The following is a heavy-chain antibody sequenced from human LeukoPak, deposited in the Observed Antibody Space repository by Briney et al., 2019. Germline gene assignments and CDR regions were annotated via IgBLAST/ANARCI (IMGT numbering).Heavy chain of an antibody. CDR3: ARGTGIAVAGFYFDY. CDR1: GGSISSYY. J-gene: IGHJ4*02. D-gene: IGHD6-19*01. CDR2: IYYSGST. Sequence: SETLSLTCKVSGGSISSYYWSWIRQPPGKGLEWTGYIYYSGSTNYNPSLKSRDTISVDTAKNQLSLKQSPVTAADTAVYYCARGTGIAVAGFYFDYWGQGTLVTGSS. V-gene: IGHV4-59*01.